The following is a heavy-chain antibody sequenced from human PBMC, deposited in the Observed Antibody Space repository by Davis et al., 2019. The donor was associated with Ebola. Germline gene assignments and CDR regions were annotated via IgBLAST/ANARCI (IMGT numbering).Heavy chain of an antibody. CDR2: ISYGGRT. D-gene: IGHD3-10*01. CDR3: AREFYYGSGSAFDI. CDR1: GTSMSSGGYY. J-gene: IGHJ3*02. Sequence: MPSETLSLTCTVSGTSMSSGGYYWTWIRQHPGRGLEWIGYISYGGRTSYNPSLKSRITISEDTSKNQFSLKLSSVTAADTAVYYCAREFYYGSGSAFDIWGQGTMVTVSS. V-gene: IGHV4-31*03.